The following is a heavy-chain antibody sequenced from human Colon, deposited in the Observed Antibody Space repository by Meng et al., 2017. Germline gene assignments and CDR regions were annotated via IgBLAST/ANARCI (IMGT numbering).Heavy chain of an antibody. CDR2: IYYSGTT. CDR1: GGSVSSGTYY. V-gene: IGHV4-61*01. D-gene: IGHD1-14*01. Sequence: GQWQGSGPGLGRPSGTLSLTCTVSGGSVSSGTYYWSWIRQPPGKGLEWIGCIYYSGTTNYNPSLKSRVTISVDTSKNQFSLKLSSVAPADTAVYFCARDRVPGKYWGQGTLVTVSS. J-gene: IGHJ4*02. CDR3: ARDRVPGKY.